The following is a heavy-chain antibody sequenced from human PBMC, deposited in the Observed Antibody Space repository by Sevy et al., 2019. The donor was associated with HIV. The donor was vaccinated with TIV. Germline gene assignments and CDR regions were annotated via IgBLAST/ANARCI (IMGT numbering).Heavy chain of an antibody. CDR1: GFTFSDYY. D-gene: IGHD1-1*01. Sequence: GSLRLSCAASGFTFSDYYMSWIRQAPGKGLEWVSYISSSGGSTIYYADSVKGRFTISRDNAKNSLYLQMNSLRAEDTAVYYCAREDWNDVIDYWGQGTLVTVSS. V-gene: IGHV3-11*01. CDR2: ISSSGGSTI. CDR3: AREDWNDVIDY. J-gene: IGHJ4*02.